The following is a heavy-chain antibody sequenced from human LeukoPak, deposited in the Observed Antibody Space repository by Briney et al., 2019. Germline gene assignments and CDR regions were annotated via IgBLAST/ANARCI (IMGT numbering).Heavy chain of an antibody. Sequence: PGGSPRRSCAASGFSIRGYWMHWVRQAPGKGLMWVSRIKSDGSWTNYADSVRGRFTISRDNAKNTLFLQMVGLRAEDTAIYYCVRDGDAYDFDLWGQGILVTVSS. CDR2: IKSDGSWT. D-gene: IGHD5-12*01. CDR3: VRDGDAYDFDL. V-gene: IGHV3-74*01. J-gene: IGHJ4*02. CDR1: GFSIRGYW.